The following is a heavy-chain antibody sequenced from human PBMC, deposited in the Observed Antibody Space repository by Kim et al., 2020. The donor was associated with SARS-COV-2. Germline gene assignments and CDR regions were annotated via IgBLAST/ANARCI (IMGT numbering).Heavy chain of an antibody. V-gene: IGHV3-33*01. CDR3: ARDARDFWSGYSTQPYYYYGMDV. CDR2: IWYDGSNK. J-gene: IGHJ6*02. CDR1: GFTFSSYG. D-gene: IGHD3-3*01. Sequence: GGSLRVSCAASGFTFSSYGMHWVRQAPGKGLEWVAVIWYDGSNKYYADSVKGRFTISRDNSKNTLYLQMNSLRAEDTAVYYCARDARDFWSGYSTQPYYYYGMDVWGQGTTVTVSS.